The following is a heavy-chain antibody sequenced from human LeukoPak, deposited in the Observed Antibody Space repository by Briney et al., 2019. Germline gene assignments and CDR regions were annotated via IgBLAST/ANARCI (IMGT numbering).Heavy chain of an antibody. J-gene: IGHJ4*02. CDR1: GGSISSYY. CDR2: IYTSGST. V-gene: IGHV4-4*07. Sequence: PSETLSLTCTVSGGSISSYYWNWIRQPAGKGLEWIGRIYTSGSTNYNPSPKSRLTISVDKSKNQFFLKLSSVTAADTAVYYCARDGYSGSYFFDYWGQGTLVTVSS. D-gene: IGHD1-26*01. CDR3: ARDGYSGSYFFDY.